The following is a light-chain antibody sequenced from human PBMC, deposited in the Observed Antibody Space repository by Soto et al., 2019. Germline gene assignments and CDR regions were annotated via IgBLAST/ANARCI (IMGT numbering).Light chain of an antibody. CDR3: QQLWTYPLT. CDR2: AAS. Sequence: DTQLTQSPSFLSASAGDRVTITCRASQDVSRSVGWYQQKPGKAPKLLISAASTLHSGVPSRFSGSGSGTDFTLTISSLPPEDFATYYWQQLWTYPLTFGGGTKVEI. V-gene: IGKV1-9*01. CDR1: QDVSRS. J-gene: IGKJ4*01.